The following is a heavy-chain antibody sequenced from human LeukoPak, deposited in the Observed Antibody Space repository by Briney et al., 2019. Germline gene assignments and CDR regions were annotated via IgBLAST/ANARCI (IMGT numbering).Heavy chain of an antibody. CDR2: INPNSGGT. D-gene: IGHD2-2*01. J-gene: IGHJ4*02. CDR3: AREEGYCSSTSCSAPFDY. V-gene: IGHV1-2*02. Sequence: GASVKVSCKASGYTFTGYYMHWVRQAPGQGLEWMAWINPNSGGTNYAQKFQGRVTMTRDTSISTAYIELSRLRSDDTAVYYCAREEGYCSSTSCSAPFDYWGQGTLVTVSS. CDR1: GYTFTGYY.